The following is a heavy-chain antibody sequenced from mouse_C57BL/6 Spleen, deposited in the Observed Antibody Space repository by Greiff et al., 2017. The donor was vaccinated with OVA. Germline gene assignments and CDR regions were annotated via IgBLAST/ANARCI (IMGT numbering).Heavy chain of an antibody. V-gene: IGHV1-85*01. CDR1: GYTFTSYD. J-gene: IGHJ4*01. Sequence: VMLVESGPELVKPGASVKLSCKASGYTFTSYDINWVKQRPGQGLEWIGWIYPRDGSTKYNEKFKGKATLTVDTSSSTAYMELHSLTSEDSAVYFCARRRSYGSADYYAMDYWGQGTSVTVSS. CDR3: ARRRSYGSADYYAMDY. D-gene: IGHD1-1*01. CDR2: IYPRDGST.